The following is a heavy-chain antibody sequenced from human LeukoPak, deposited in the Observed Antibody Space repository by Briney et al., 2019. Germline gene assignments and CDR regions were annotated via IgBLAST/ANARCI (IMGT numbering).Heavy chain of an antibody. CDR1: GFTVSSNY. V-gene: IGHV3-53*01. CDR2: IYSGGST. J-gene: IGHJ5*02. CDR3: ARDAPTWELLYDWFDP. D-gene: IGHD1-26*01. Sequence: GGSLRLSCAASGFTVSSNYMSWVRQAPGKGLEWVSVIYSGGSTYYADSVKGRFTISRDNSKSTLYLQMNSLRAEDTAVYYCARDAPTWELLYDWFDPWGQGTLVTVSS.